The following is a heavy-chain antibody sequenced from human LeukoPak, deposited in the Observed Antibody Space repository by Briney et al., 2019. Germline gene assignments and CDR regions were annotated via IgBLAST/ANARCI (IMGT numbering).Heavy chain of an antibody. D-gene: IGHD5-18*01. J-gene: IGHJ4*02. Sequence: ASVKVSCKASGYTFTGYYMHWVRQAPGQGLEWMGWINLNSGGTNYAQKFQGRVTMTRDTSISTAYMELSRLRSDDTAVYYRARDPGGSDTAMEFDYWGQGTLVTVSS. V-gene: IGHV1-2*02. CDR2: INLNSGGT. CDR1: GYTFTGYY. CDR3: ARDPGGSDTAMEFDY.